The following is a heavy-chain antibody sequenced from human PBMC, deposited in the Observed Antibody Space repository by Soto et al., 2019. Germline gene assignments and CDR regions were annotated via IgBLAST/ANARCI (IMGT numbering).Heavy chain of an antibody. D-gene: IGHD2-2*01. V-gene: IGHV4-30-2*01. CDR2: IYHSGST. Sequence: PSETLSLTCAVSGGSISSGGYSWSWIRQPPGKGLEWIGYIYHSGSTYYNPSLKSRVTISVDRSKNQFSLKLSSVTAADTAVYYCARVVPADPGGWFDPWGQGTLVTVSS. CDR1: GGSISSGGYS. J-gene: IGHJ5*02. CDR3: ARVVPADPGGWFDP.